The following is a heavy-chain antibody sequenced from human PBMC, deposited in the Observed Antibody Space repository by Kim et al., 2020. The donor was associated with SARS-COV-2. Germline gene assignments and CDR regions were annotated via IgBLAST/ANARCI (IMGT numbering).Heavy chain of an antibody. J-gene: IGHJ6*02. CDR3: ARAKGSQRSYGMDV. D-gene: IGHD3-10*01. CDR2: MNPNSGNT. V-gene: IGHV1-8*01. Sequence: ASVKVSCKASGYTFTSYDINWVRQATGQGLEWMGWMNPNSGNTGYAQKFQGRVTMTRNTSISTAYMELSSLRSEDTAVYYCARAKGSQRSYGMDVWGQGTTVTVSS. CDR1: GYTFTSYD.